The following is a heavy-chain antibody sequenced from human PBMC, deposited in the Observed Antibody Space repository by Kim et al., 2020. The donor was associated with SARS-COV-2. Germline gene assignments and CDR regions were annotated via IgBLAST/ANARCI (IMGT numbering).Heavy chain of an antibody. Sequence: GGSLRLSCAASGFTVSSNYMSWVRQAPGKGLEWVSVIYSGGSTYYADSVKGRFTISRDNSKNTLYLQMNSLRAEDTAVYYCARATGIALYYFDYWGQGTLVTVSS. J-gene: IGHJ4*02. D-gene: IGHD6-13*01. CDR1: GFTVSSNY. V-gene: IGHV3-53*01. CDR2: IYSGGST. CDR3: ARATGIALYYFDY.